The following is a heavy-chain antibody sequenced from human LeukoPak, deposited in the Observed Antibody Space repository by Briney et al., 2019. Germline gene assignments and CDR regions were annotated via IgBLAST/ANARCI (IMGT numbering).Heavy chain of an antibody. J-gene: IGHJ4*02. CDR2: INHSGNT. CDR3: ARTPPRGATAYGAVDY. V-gene: IGHV4-34*01. D-gene: IGHD3-16*01. CDR1: GGSFSTYS. Sequence: SETLSLTCAVYGGSFSTYSWNWIRQPLGKGLEWIGEINHSGNTNYNPSLKRRVTISIDTSKNQFSLKLNSVTAADSAVYYCARTPPRGATAYGAVDYWGQGTLVTVSS.